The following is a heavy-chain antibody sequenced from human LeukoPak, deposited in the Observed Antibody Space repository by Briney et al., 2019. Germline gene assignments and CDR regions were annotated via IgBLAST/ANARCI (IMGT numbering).Heavy chain of an antibody. Sequence: PGVSLRLSCSASGFTFSSFWMHWVRQAPGKGLVWVSRINPDGSYTTCADSVMGRFTISRVNAKNTAYLQMNSLRDEDTAVYYCARDLRSGDHWGQGTLVTVSS. D-gene: IGHD3-10*01. CDR1: GFTFSSFW. CDR3: ARDLRSGDH. CDR2: INPDGSYT. J-gene: IGHJ4*02. V-gene: IGHV3-74*01.